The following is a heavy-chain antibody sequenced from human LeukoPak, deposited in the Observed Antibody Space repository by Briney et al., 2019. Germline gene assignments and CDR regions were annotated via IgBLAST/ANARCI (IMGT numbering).Heavy chain of an antibody. CDR3: SRGPRFDP. Sequence: GASVKVSCKTSGYSFNIYEINWVRQATGQGLEWMGWVNPNSGDTDYAQKFQGRFTMTRNTSISTAYMELSGLRLEDTAVYYCSRGPRFDPWGQGTQVTVSS. CDR2: VNPNSGDT. V-gene: IGHV1-8*01. CDR1: GYSFNIYE. J-gene: IGHJ5*02.